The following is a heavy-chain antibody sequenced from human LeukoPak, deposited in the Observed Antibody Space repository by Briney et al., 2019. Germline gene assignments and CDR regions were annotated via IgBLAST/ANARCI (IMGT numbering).Heavy chain of an antibody. Sequence: KTSETLSLTCTVSGGSISSSSYYWGWIRQPPGKGLEWIGSIYYSGSTYYNPSLKSRVTISVDTSKNQFSLKLSSVTAADTAVYYCARGPNYDILTGYYPPDWFDPWGQGTLVTVSS. CDR3: ARGPNYDILTGYYPPDWFDP. J-gene: IGHJ5*02. D-gene: IGHD3-9*01. CDR1: GGSISSSSYY. V-gene: IGHV4-39*07. CDR2: IYYSGST.